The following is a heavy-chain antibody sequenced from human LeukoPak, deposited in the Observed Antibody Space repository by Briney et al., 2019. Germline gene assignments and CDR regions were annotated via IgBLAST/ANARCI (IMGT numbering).Heavy chain of an antibody. V-gene: IGHV3-74*01. D-gene: IGHD2-8*01. CDR2: INSDGSST. CDR3: ARVQGHPPNGLDI. Sequence: GGSLRLSCAASGFTFSSYWMHWVRQAPGKGLVWVSRINSDGSSTSYADSVKGRFTISRDNAKNTLYLQMNSLRAEDTAVYYCARVQGHPPNGLDIWGQGAMVTVSS. J-gene: IGHJ3*02. CDR1: GFTFSSYW.